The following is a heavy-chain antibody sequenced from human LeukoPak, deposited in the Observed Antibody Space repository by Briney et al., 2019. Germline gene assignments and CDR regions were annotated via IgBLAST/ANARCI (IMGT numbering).Heavy chain of an antibody. Sequence: SETLSLTCAVSGGSISSGGYSWSWIRQPPGKGLEWIGYISYSGNTYYNPSLKSRVTISVDTSKNQFSLKLSSVTAADTAVYYCAGGPMIVVVPGAFDIWGQGTMVTVSS. D-gene: IGHD3-22*01. CDR2: ISYSGNT. J-gene: IGHJ3*02. V-gene: IGHV4-30-4*07. CDR3: AGGPMIVVVPGAFDI. CDR1: GGSISSGGYS.